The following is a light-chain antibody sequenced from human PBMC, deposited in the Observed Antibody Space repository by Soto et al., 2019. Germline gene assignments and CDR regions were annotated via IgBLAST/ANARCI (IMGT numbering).Light chain of an antibody. CDR2: AAS. CDR3: QQENSFTLT. CDR1: QSISSW. V-gene: IGKV1-12*01. Sequence: DIQMTRSTSTLSASVGDRVTITCGASQSISSWLAWYQQKQGKAPKLLMYAASSLQSGVPSRFSGSVSGTDGTLTISSLKKEDGSTYYCQQENSFTLTFGGGTKVDI. J-gene: IGKJ4*01.